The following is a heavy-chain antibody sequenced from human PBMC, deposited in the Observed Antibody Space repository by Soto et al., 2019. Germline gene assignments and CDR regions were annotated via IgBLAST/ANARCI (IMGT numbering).Heavy chain of an antibody. Sequence: ASVKVSCKASGGTFSIYAIMWVRQAPGQGLEWMGGIIPIFGTANYAQKFQGRVTITADESTSTAYMELSSLRSEDTAVYYCATQLRYFDWSLDYWGQGTLVTVSS. V-gene: IGHV1-69*13. J-gene: IGHJ4*02. CDR1: GGTFSIYA. CDR3: ATQLRYFDWSLDY. CDR2: IIPIFGTA. D-gene: IGHD3-9*01.